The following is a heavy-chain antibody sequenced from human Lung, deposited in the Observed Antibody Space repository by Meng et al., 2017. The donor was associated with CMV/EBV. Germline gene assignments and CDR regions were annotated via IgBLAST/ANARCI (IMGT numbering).Heavy chain of an antibody. J-gene: IGHJ1*01. CDR3: ARKTDTGGWNFHH. V-gene: IGHV1-2*02. CDR2: INPNNGGT. CDR1: GYTFTGYY. D-gene: IGHD3-16*01. Sequence: ASVXVSXKASGYTFTGYYLYWVRQAPGQGLEWMGWINPNNGGTNYAQRFQGRVTMTRDTSITTVYMELSRLTSDDTAVYCWARKTDTGGWNFHHWGQGTXVTVSS.